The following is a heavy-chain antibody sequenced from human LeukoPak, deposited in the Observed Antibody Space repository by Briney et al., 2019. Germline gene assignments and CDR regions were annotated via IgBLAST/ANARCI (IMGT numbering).Heavy chain of an antibody. V-gene: IGHV4-59*01. D-gene: IGHD3-10*01. Sequence: TSETLSLTCTVSGGSISSYYWSWIRQPPGKGLEWIGYIYYSGSTNYNPSLKSRVTISVDTSKNQFSLKLSSVTAADTAVYYCARQPPYYSDAFDIWGQGTMVTVSS. J-gene: IGHJ3*02. CDR2: IYYSGST. CDR1: GGSISSYY. CDR3: ARQPPYYSDAFDI.